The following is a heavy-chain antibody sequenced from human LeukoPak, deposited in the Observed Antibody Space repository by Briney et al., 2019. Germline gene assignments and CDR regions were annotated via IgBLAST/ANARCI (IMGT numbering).Heavy chain of an antibody. CDR2: ISEDGGAR. CDR3: AKESLPHRGYYFDS. CDR1: GFTFSAYA. J-gene: IGHJ4*02. V-gene: IGHV3-23*01. Sequence: PGGSLRLSCAASGFTFSAYAMSWVRQAPGKGLEWVSAISEDGGARLYADSVKGRFTISRDNSGNTVSLQVNSLRAGDTAVYFCAKESLPHRGYYFDSWGRGTLITVSS. D-gene: IGHD3-22*01.